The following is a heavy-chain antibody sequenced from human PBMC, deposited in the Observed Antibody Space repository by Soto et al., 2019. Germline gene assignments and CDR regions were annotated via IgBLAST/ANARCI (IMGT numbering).Heavy chain of an antibody. CDR2: IYYSGST. D-gene: IGHD3-10*01. V-gene: IGHV4-59*01. CDR3: VRGYGSGSWDYYYGMDV. J-gene: IGHJ6*02. CDR1: GGSISSYY. Sequence: PSETLSLTCTVSGGSISSYYWSWIRQPPGKGLEWIGYIYYSGSTNYNPSLKSRVTISVDTSKNQFSLKLSSVTAADTAVYYCVRGYGSGSWDYYYGMDVWGQGTTVTVCS.